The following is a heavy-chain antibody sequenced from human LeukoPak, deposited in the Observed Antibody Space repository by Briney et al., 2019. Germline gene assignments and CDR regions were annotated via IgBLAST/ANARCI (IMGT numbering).Heavy chain of an antibody. CDR1: GGTFSSHT. CDR3: ARETPGSPPRN. D-gene: IGHD2-2*01. Sequence: SVKVSCKASGGTFSSHTINWVRQAPGQGLEWMGGIIPIFGTANYAQKFQGRVTITAVESTSTAYMEVSSLRSEDTAVYYCARETPGSPPRNWGQGTLVTVSS. J-gene: IGHJ4*02. V-gene: IGHV1-69*01. CDR2: IIPIFGTA.